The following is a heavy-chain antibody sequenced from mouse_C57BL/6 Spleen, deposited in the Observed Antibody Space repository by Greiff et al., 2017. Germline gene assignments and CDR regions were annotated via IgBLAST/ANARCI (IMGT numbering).Heavy chain of an antibody. CDR2: ISNLAYSI. CDR3: ATGLPWLAY. J-gene: IGHJ3*01. Sequence: EVKLVESGGGLVQPGGSLKLSCAASGFTFSDYGMAWVRQAPRKGPEWVAFISNLAYSIYYADTVTGRVTISRENAKNTRYLEMSSLRSEDTAMYYCATGLPWLAYWGQGTLVTVSA. CDR1: GFTFSDYG. V-gene: IGHV5-15*04.